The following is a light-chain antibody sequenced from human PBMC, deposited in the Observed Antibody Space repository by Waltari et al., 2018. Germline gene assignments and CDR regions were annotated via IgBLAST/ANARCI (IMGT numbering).Light chain of an antibody. CDR1: QGVSSSS. CDR3: QHHATPPHT. V-gene: IGKV3-20*01. Sequence: EIALRQSPDTLSLSPGDRATLSCRASQGVSSSSLVWFQQKPGQALRLLIYGASTRATGIPDRFSGSGSGADFTLTISRLEPEDFAVYYCQHHATPPHTFGQGTKLEIK. J-gene: IGKJ2*01. CDR2: GAS.